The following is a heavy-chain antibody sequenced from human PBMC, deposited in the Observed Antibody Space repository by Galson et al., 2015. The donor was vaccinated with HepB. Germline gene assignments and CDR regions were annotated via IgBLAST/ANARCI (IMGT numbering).Heavy chain of an antibody. CDR2: ISGSGGST. J-gene: IGHJ6*02. Sequence: SLRLSCAASGFTFSSYAMSWVRQAPGKGLEWVSAISGSGGSTYYADSVKGRFTISRDNSKNTLYLQMNSLRAEDTAVYYCAKRSSNSSGWYVWYDPYYYYGMDVWGQGTTVTVSS. D-gene: IGHD6-19*01. V-gene: IGHV3-23*01. CDR3: AKRSSNSSGWYVWYDPYYYYGMDV. CDR1: GFTFSSYA.